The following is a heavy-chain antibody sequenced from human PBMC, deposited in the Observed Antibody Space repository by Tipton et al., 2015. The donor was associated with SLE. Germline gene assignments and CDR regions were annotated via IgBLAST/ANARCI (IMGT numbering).Heavy chain of an antibody. V-gene: IGHV4-4*02. D-gene: IGHD3-22*01. J-gene: IGHJ1*01. CDR3: ARSTAWLVVDPEYFQH. Sequence: TLSLTCAVSGGSISSSNWWSWVRQPPGKGLEWIGEIYHSGSTNYNPSLKSRVTISVDTSKNQFSLKLSSVTAADTAVYYCARSTAWLVVDPEYFQHWGQGTLVTVSS. CDR2: IYHSGST. CDR1: GGSISSSNW.